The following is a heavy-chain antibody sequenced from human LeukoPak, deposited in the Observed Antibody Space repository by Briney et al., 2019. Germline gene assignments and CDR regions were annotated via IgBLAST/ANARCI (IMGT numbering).Heavy chain of an antibody. CDR2: MNPNSGNT. J-gene: IGHJ5*02. CDR3: AKDWGNYYGPFDP. Sequence: ASVKVSCKASGYTFTSYDINWVRQATGQGLEWMGWMNPNSGNTGYAQKFQGRVTITRNTSISTAYMELSSLRSEDTALYYCAKDWGNYYGPFDPWGQGTLVTVSS. V-gene: IGHV1-8*03. D-gene: IGHD3-10*01. CDR1: GYTFTSYD.